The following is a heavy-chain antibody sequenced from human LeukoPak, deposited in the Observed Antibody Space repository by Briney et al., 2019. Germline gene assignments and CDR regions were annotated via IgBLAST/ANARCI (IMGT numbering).Heavy chain of an antibody. CDR2: MNPNSGNT. Sequence: GASVKVSCKASGYTFTSYNINWVRQATGQGLEWMGWMNPNSGNTGYAQKFQGRVTMTRNTAISTAYMELRSLRSDDTAVYYCARPQVERGVRDKSSGYYYNYWGQGTLVTVSS. J-gene: IGHJ4*02. CDR1: GYTFTSYN. D-gene: IGHD3-22*01. CDR3: ARPQVERGVRDKSSGYYYNY. V-gene: IGHV1-8*01.